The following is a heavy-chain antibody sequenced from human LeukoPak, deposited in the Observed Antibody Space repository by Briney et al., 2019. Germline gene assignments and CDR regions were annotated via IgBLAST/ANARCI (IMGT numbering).Heavy chain of an antibody. CDR2: IYYSGTT. CDR3: ASHRTGEDYWYFDL. CDR1: GGSLSSDNFY. V-gene: IGHV4-31*03. D-gene: IGHD7-27*01. J-gene: IGHJ2*01. Sequence: SETLSLTCTVSGGSLSSDNFYWSWIRQHPGKGLEWIGYIYYSGTTYYNPSLKSRVSISVDTSKNQFSLKLSSVTAADTAVYYCASHRTGEDYWYFDLWGRGTLVTVSS.